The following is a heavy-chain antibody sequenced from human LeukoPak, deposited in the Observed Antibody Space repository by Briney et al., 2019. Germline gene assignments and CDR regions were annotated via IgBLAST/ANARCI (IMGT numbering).Heavy chain of an antibody. V-gene: IGHV4-61*02. CDR2: IYTSGST. D-gene: IGHD3-10*01. CDR3: AVGEQIDY. CDR1: GGSISSGSYY. Sequence: PSETLSLTCTVSGGSISSGSYYWSWIRQPAGKGLEWIGRIYTSGSTNYNLSLKSRVTISVDTSKNQFSLKLSSVTAADTAVYYCAVGEQIDYWGQGTLVTVSS. J-gene: IGHJ4*02.